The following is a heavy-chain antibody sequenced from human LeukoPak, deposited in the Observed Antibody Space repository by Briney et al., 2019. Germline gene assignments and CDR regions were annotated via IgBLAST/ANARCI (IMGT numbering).Heavy chain of an antibody. D-gene: IGHD5-18*01. CDR1: GYSFPNYW. Sequence: GESLQISCKGSGYSFPNYWIGWVRQMPGKGLEWMGIIYPGDSDTRYSPSFQGQVTISADKSISTAYLEWSSLKASDTAMYYCARPESGYSYGYYIYWGQGTLVTVSS. CDR2: IYPGDSDT. CDR3: ARPESGYSYGYYIY. J-gene: IGHJ4*02. V-gene: IGHV5-51*01.